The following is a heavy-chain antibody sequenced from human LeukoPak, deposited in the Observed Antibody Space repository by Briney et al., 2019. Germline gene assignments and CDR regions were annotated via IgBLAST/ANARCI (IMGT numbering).Heavy chain of an antibody. Sequence: GGSLRLSCTAYGFTFGGYAMTWVRQAPGKGLEWVSSIRGGSEDSYYADSVKGRFTISRDNSKNMLHLQMSSLTGEDTALYYCVRRGDASSGWGDHDYWGQGALVTVSS. CDR2: IRGGSEDS. J-gene: IGHJ4*02. V-gene: IGHV3-23*01. CDR1: GFTFGGYA. CDR3: VRRGDASSGWGDHDY. D-gene: IGHD6-19*01.